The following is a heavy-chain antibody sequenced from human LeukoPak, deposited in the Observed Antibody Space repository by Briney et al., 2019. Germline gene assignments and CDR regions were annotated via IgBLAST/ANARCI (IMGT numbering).Heavy chain of an antibody. J-gene: IGHJ4*02. CDR2: IDRDGSTT. CDR3: ASGYYSTSEGGNGY. D-gene: IGHD2/OR15-2a*01. V-gene: IGHV3-74*01. Sequence: GGSLRLSCAASGFTFSDYWMHWVRQAPGKGLVWVSRIDRDGSTTNYADSVKGRFTISRDNAKNTLYLQMNSLRAEYTAVYYCASGYYSTSEGGNGYWGQGTLVTVSS. CDR1: GFTFSDYW.